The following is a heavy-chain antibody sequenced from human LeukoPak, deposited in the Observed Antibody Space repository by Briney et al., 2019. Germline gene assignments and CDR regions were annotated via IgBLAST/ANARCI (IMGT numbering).Heavy chain of an antibody. Sequence: SETLSLTCAVYGGSFSGYYWSWIRQPPGKGLEWIGEINHSGSTNYNPSLKSRVTISVDTSKNQFSLKLSSVTAADTAVYYCARFGSGWHYFDYWGQGPRSPSPQ. D-gene: IGHD6-19*01. CDR3: ARFGSGWHYFDY. CDR2: INHSGST. J-gene: IGHJ4*02. CDR1: GGSFSGYY. V-gene: IGHV4-34*01.